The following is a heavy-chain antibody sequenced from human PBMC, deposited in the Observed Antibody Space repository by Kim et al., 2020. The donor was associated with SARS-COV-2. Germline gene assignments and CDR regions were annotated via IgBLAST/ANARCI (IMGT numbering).Heavy chain of an antibody. D-gene: IGHD3-10*01. CDR1: GFTVSSNY. J-gene: IGHJ4*02. CDR3: ARDQIQTIRGVIIFNNDY. V-gene: IGHV3-53*01. CDR2: IYSGGST. Sequence: GGSLRLSCAASGFTVSSNYMSWVRQAPGKGLEWVSVIYSGGSTYYADSVKGRFTISRDNSKNTLYLQMNSLRAEDTAVYYCARDQIQTIRGVIIFNNDYWGQGTLVTVSS.